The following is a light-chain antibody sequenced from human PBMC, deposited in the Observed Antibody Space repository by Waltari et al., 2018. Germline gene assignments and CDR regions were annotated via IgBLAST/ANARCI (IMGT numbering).Light chain of an antibody. CDR3: SSQSSNDVVL. J-gene: IGLJ2*01. CDR2: DVS. CDR1: SNDVGGYNS. Sequence: QSALTQPASVSGSPGQSVTIFCAGTSNDVGGYNSVSWYQEHPGQAPRVIIYDVSDRPAGVSDRFSGSKSGNQASLTISGLQAEDEADYYCSSQSSNDVVLFGGGTKLTVL. V-gene: IGLV2-14*01.